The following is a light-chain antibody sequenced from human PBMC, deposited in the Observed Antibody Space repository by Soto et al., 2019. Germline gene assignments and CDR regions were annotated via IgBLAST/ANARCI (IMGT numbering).Light chain of an antibody. CDR1: QSLVYSDGNTY. CDR3: MQGTHWPPIT. Sequence: EVVVTQSPLSLPVTLGQAASISCRSCQSLVYSDGNTYLSWFQQRPGQSPRRLIYKVSNRDAGVPDRFSGSGSGTDFTLKISRVEAEDVGVYYCMQGTHWPPITFGQGTLLEIK. CDR2: KVS. V-gene: IGKV2-30*01. J-gene: IGKJ5*01.